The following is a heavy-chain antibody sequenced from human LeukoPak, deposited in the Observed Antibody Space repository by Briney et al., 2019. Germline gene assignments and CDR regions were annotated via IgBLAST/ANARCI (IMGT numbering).Heavy chain of an antibody. D-gene: IGHD4-23*01. V-gene: IGHV3-7*04. CDR1: GFTFSLFG. CDR3: ARNYGGNSDS. Sequence: PGRSLRLSCAASGFTFSLFGMHCVRQAPGKGLEWVANIKQDGSEKYYVDSVKGRFTISRDNAKNSLYLQMNSLRAEDTAVYYCARNYGGNSDSRGQGTLVTVSS. CDR2: IKQDGSEK. J-gene: IGHJ4*02.